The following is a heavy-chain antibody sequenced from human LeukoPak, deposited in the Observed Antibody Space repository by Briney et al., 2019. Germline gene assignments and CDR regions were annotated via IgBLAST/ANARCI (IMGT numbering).Heavy chain of an antibody. CDR2: VYGGGST. J-gene: IGHJ6*01. V-gene: IGHV3-53*01. Sequence: PGGSLRLSCTASGFTVSSNYMSWVRQAPGKGLEWVSVVYGGGSTYYADSVRGRFTISRDISKNTLYLQMNSLRAEDTAVYYCARGVTTGTTPYYYAMDVWGQGTTVTVSS. CDR1: GFTVSSNY. CDR3: ARGVTTGTTPYYYAMDV. D-gene: IGHD1-1*01.